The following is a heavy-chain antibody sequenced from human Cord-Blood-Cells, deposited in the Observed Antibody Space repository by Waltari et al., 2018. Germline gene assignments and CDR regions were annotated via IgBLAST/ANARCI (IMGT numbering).Heavy chain of an antibody. Sequence: QVQLQESGPGLVKPSETLSLTCAVSGYSISSGYYWGWIRQPPGKGLEWIGSIYHSGSTYYNPSLKSRVTISVDTSKNQFSLKLSSVTAADTAVYYCGRRGYSGSYFDYWGQGTLVTVSS. V-gene: IGHV4-38-2*01. CDR2: IYHSGST. CDR3: GRRGYSGSYFDY. J-gene: IGHJ4*02. D-gene: IGHD1-26*01. CDR1: GYSISSGYY.